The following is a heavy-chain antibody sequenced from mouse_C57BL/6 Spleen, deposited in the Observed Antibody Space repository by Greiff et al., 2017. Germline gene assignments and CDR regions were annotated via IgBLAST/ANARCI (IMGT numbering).Heavy chain of an antibody. Sequence: DVKLVESEGGLVQPGSSMKLSCTASGFTFSDYYMAWVRQVPEKGLEWVANINYDGSSTYYLDSLKSRFIISRDNAKNILYLQMSSLKSEDTATYYCARDTYGSSWYFDVWGTGTTVTVSS. CDR3: ARDTYGSSWYFDV. J-gene: IGHJ1*03. CDR2: INYDGSST. CDR1: GFTFSDYY. D-gene: IGHD1-1*01. V-gene: IGHV5-16*01.